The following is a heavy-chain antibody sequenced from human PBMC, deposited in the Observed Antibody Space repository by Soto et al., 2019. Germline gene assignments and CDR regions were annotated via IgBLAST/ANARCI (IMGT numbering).Heavy chain of an antibody. CDR2: IYWDDDK. CDR1: GFSLSTSGVG. Sequence: QITLKESGPTLVKPTQTLTLTCTFSGFSLSTSGVGVGWIRQPPGKALAWLARIYWDDDKRSSQSLKSRLTITKDTSKKQVVLTTTNMDPVDTATYYCAHFSITTGVPHFQHWGQGTLVTVSS. D-gene: IGHD1-20*01. CDR3: AHFSITTGVPHFQH. J-gene: IGHJ1*01. V-gene: IGHV2-5*02.